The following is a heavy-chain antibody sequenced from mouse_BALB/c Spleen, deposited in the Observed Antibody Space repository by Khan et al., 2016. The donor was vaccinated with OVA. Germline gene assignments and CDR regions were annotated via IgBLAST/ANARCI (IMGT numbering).Heavy chain of an antibody. V-gene: IGHV5-6*01. D-gene: IGHD1-1*01. Sequence: QVVESGGDLVKPGGSLKLSCAASGFTFSTYGMSWVRQTPDKRLEWVATVSTGGSYTYYPDSVKGRFTISRDNAKNTLYLQMSSLKSEDTAMFYCARLAYYYDSEGFAYWGQGTLVTVSA. CDR2: VSTGGSYT. CDR1: GFTFSTYG. CDR3: ARLAYYYDSEGFAY. J-gene: IGHJ3*01.